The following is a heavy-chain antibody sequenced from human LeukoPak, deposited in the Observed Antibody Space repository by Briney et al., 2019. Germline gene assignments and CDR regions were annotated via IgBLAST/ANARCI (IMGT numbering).Heavy chain of an antibody. V-gene: IGHV3-7*01. CDR2: IKQDGSEK. Sequence: PGGSLRLSCVASGFTFSDYWMSWVRQAPGKGLEWVVNIKQDGSEKFYVDSLKGRFTTSRDNARSSLDLQMNSLRADDTAVYYCARDYYDSSGYSGAFDVWGHGTMVTVSS. D-gene: IGHD3-22*01. CDR3: ARDYYDSSGYSGAFDV. CDR1: GFTFSDYW. J-gene: IGHJ3*01.